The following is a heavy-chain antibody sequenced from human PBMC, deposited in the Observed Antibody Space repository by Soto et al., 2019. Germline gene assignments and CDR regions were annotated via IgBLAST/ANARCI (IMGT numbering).Heavy chain of an antibody. D-gene: IGHD2-21*01. J-gene: IGHJ6*02. Sequence: EVILVESGGGLVKPGGSLRLSCANSGFVFSSYSMNWVRQAPGKGLEWVSSIGASGSYTFHADSVKGRFTISRDNANNLLYLQMSSLRADDTAVYYCAREVIEVTNGMDVWGQGTTVTVSS. V-gene: IGHV3-21*01. CDR1: GFVFSSYS. CDR2: IGASGSYT. CDR3: AREVIEVTNGMDV.